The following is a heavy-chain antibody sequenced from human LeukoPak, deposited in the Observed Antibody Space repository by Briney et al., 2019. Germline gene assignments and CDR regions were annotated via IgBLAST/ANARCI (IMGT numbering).Heavy chain of an antibody. CDR2: IETSGNT. CDR3: ARVSSSWYQDGYFDL. D-gene: IGHD6-13*01. V-gene: IGHV4-4*07. CDR1: GGSISSYY. J-gene: IGHJ2*01. Sequence: SETLSLTCTVSGGSISSYYWSWIRQPAGKGLEWIGRIETSGNTNYKPSLKSRVTISVDTSKNQFSLKLSSVTAADTAVYFCARVSSSWYQDGYFDLWGRGPRVSVSS.